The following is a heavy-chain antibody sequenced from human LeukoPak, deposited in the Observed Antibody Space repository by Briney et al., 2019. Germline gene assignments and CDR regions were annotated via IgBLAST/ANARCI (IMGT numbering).Heavy chain of an antibody. Sequence: GGSLRLSCAASGFTFSSYWMHWVRQAPGKGLVWVSRINSDGSSTSYADSVKGRFTISRDNAKNTLYLQINSLRAEDTAVYYCARDSPGYGGYSYWGQGTLVTVSS. V-gene: IGHV3-74*01. D-gene: IGHD5-12*01. CDR1: GFTFSSYW. CDR2: INSDGSST. J-gene: IGHJ4*02. CDR3: ARDSPGYGGYSY.